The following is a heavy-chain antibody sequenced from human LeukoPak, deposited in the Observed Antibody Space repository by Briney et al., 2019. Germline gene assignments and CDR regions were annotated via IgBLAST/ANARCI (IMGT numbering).Heavy chain of an antibody. CDR2: IKSKTDGGTT. CDR1: GFTFSNAW. D-gene: IGHD3-10*01. Sequence: GGSLRLSCAASGFTFSNAWMSWVRQAPGKGLEWVGRIKSKTDGGTTEYAAPVKGRFTISRDDSKNTLYLQMNSLKTEDTAVYYCTTVYYGSGSTRSRYYYYYGMDVWGKGTTVTVSS. V-gene: IGHV3-15*01. J-gene: IGHJ6*04. CDR3: TTVYYGSGSTRSRYYYYYGMDV.